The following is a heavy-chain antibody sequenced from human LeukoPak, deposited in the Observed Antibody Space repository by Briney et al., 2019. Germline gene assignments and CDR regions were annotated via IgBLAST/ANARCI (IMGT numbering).Heavy chain of an antibody. CDR1: GYTLTSYY. D-gene: IGHD6-19*01. J-gene: IGHJ4*02. Sequence: ASVKVSCKASGYTLTSYYMHWVRQAPGQGLEWMGWISTYNGDTNYAQKFQGRVTMTTDTSTSTAYMELRSLRSDDTAVYYCARDPSNTSGWYIYFDYWGQGALVTVSS. CDR2: ISTYNGDT. V-gene: IGHV1-18*04. CDR3: ARDPSNTSGWYIYFDY.